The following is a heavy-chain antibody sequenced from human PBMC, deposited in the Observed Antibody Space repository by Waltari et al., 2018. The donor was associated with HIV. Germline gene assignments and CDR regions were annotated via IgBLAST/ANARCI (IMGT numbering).Heavy chain of an antibody. CDR2: IYYSGST. J-gene: IGHJ6*02. Sequence: QLQLQESGPGLVKPSETLSLTCTVSGGSISSSSYYWGWIRQPPGKGLEWIGSIYYSGSTYYNPSLKSRVTISVDTSKNQFSLKLSSVTAADTAVYYCARTSQGQWLDYYYYYGMDVWGQGTTVTVSS. CDR1: GGSISSSSYY. D-gene: IGHD6-19*01. V-gene: IGHV4-39*01. CDR3: ARTSQGQWLDYYYYYGMDV.